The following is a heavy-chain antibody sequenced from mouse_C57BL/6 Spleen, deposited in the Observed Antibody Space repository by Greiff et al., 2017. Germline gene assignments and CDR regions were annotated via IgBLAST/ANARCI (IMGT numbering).Heavy chain of an antibody. CDR1: GYTFTDYY. D-gene: IGHD2-3*01. CDR2: INPYNGGT. J-gene: IGHJ4*01. V-gene: IGHV1-19*01. CDR3: ARGDGYYLMDD. Sequence: EVQLQQSGPVLVKPGASVKMSCKASGYTFTDYYMNWVKQSHGKSLEWIGVINPYNGGTSYNQKFKGKATLTVDKSSSTAYMELNSLTSEDSAVYYCARGDGYYLMDDWGQGTSVTVSS.